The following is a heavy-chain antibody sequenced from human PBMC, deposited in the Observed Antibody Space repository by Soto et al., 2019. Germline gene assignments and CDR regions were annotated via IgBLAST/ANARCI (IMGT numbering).Heavy chain of an antibody. CDR3: TTGATFYSSSWYYLRY. J-gene: IGHJ4*02. V-gene: IGHV3-15*01. Sequence: RLSCAAYGFSFPNAWMTLVRQAPGKGLEWVGRIRTKTDGGTTDYAAPVKGRFTISRDDVEDALYLQMNSLKTEDTAVYYCTTGATFYSSSWYYLRYCSQRSLFTISS. CDR1: GFSFPNAW. CDR2: IRTKTDGGTT. D-gene: IGHD6-13*01.